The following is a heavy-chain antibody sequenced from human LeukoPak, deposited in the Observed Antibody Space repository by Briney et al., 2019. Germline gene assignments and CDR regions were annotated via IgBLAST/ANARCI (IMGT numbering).Heavy chain of an antibody. J-gene: IGHJ4*02. CDR1: GGSFSGYY. CDR3: ARGSFSFPSYGVVFDY. Sequence: SETLSLTCAVYGGSFSGYYWSWIRQPPGKGLEWIGEINHSGSTNYNPSLKSRVTISVDTSKNQFSLKLSSVTAADTAVYYCARGSFSFPSYGVVFDYWGQGTLVTVSS. V-gene: IGHV4-34*01. D-gene: IGHD4-17*01. CDR2: INHSGST.